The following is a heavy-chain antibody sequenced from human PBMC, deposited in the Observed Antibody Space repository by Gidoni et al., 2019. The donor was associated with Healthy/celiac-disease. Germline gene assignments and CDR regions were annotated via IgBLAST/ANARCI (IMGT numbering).Heavy chain of an antibody. V-gene: IGHV4-61*01. Sequence: QVQLQESGPGLVKPSETLSLPCPVSGGSVRSGSYYWSWIRQPPGKGLEWIGYIYYSGSTNYNPSLKSRVTISVDTSKNQFSLKLSSVTAADTAVYYCARGTTRTTIWFDPWGQGTLVTVSS. D-gene: IGHD1-1*01. CDR3: ARGTTRTTIWFDP. J-gene: IGHJ5*02. CDR1: GGSVRSGSYY. CDR2: IYYSGST.